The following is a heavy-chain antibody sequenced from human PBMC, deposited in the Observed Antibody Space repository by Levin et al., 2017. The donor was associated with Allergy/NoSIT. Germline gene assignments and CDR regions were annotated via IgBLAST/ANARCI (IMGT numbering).Heavy chain of an antibody. CDR1: GFTFSLFE. J-gene: IGHJ5*02. CDR3: ARGSRYYSDHKRDL. CDR2: IGHNGSPI. Sequence: GGSLRLSCATSGFTFSLFEMTWVRQTPGKGLEWVAYIGHNGSPIYYADSVKGRFTISRVSAQNSLYLQMSGLRDEDTGVYYCARGSRYYSDHKRDLWGQGTLVTVSS. D-gene: IGHD4-17*01. V-gene: IGHV3-48*03.